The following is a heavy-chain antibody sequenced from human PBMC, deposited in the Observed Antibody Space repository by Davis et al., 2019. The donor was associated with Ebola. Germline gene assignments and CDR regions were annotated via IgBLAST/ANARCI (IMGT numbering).Heavy chain of an antibody. V-gene: IGHV3-9*01. CDR3: TYLGGSSGWYNY. CDR2: ISWNSGNI. J-gene: IGHJ4*02. Sequence: SLKISCAASGLTFGDYAMHWVRQTPGKGLEWVSGISWNSGNIGYADSVKGRFTISRDNAKNSLYLQMNSLRAEDTAFYYCTYLGGSSGWYNYWGQGTLVTVSS. D-gene: IGHD6-19*01. CDR1: GLTFGDYA.